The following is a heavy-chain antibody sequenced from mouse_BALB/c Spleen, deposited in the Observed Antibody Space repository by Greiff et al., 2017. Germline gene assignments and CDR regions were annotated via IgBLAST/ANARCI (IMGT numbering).Heavy chain of an antibody. V-gene: IGHV1-7*01. J-gene: IGHJ1*01. Sequence: QVQLQQSGAELAKPGASVKMSCKASGYTFTSYWMHWVKQRPGQGLEWIGYINPSTGYTEYNQKFKDKATLTADKSSSTAYMQLRSLTSEDSAVYYCARWYFDVWGAGTTVTVSS. CDR2: INPSTGYT. CDR1: GYTFTSYW. CDR3: ARWYFDV.